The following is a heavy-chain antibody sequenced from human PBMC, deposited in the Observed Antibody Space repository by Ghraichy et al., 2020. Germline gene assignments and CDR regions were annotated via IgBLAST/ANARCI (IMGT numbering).Heavy chain of an antibody. CDR1: GFTFSSYS. Sequence: GGSLTLSCAASGFTFSSYSMNWVRQAPGKGLEWVSYISSSSSTIYYADSVKGRFTISRDNAKNSLYLQMTSLRDEDTAVYYCARIDPSYSNFYYYYGMDVWGQGTTVTVSS. CDR3: ARIDPSYSNFYYYYGMDV. CDR2: ISSSSSTI. J-gene: IGHJ6*02. V-gene: IGHV3-48*02. D-gene: IGHD4-11*01.